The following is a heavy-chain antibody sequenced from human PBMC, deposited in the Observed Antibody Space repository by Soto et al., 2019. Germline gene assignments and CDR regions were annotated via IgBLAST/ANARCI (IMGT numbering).Heavy chain of an antibody. D-gene: IGHD6-13*01. V-gene: IGHV4-59*11. Sequence: ASENLSLTCTICGGSISRQYCSWIRQPPGKGLEWIGFIYDSGSTNYNPSLKSRVTISVDTSKNQFSLKLSSVTAADTAVYYCASPIAAAGTGAFDIWGQGTMVTVSS. J-gene: IGHJ3*02. CDR2: IYDSGST. CDR3: ASPIAAAGTGAFDI. CDR1: GGSISRQY.